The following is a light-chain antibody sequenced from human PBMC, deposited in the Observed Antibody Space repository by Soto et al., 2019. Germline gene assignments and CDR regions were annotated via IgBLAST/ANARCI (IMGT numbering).Light chain of an antibody. CDR3: HSYTSSSTFV. J-gene: IGLJ1*01. CDR1: SSDVGGYNF. Sequence: SALTQPASVSGSPGQSITISCTGTSSDVGGYNFVAWYQQHPGKAPKLIIYDVNNRPSGVSNRFSGSKSGNTASLTISGLQAEDEADYYCHSYTSSSTFVFGTWTKLTVL. V-gene: IGLV2-14*01. CDR2: DVN.